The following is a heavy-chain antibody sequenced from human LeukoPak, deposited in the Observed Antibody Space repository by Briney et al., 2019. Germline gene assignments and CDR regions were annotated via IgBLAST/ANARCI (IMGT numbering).Heavy chain of an antibody. Sequence: PGGSLRLSCAASGFTFSSYGMHWVRQAPGKGLEWVAFIRYDGTQKYYADPVKGRFTISRDNSKNTLYLQMNSLRVEDTAVYYCAKDLRSSSWQHDYWGQGTLVTVSS. CDR2: IRYDGTQK. CDR1: GFTFSSYG. J-gene: IGHJ4*02. D-gene: IGHD6-13*01. CDR3: AKDLRSSSWQHDY. V-gene: IGHV3-30*02.